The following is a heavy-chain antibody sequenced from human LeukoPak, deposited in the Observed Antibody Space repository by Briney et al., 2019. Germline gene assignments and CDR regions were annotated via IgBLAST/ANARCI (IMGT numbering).Heavy chain of an antibody. D-gene: IGHD1-14*01. CDR1: GFSFSSYA. CDR3: AKGDRIYYYYMDV. Sequence: GGSLRLSCAASGFSFSSYAMSWVRQAPGKGLEWVSAITGSGGSTYYADSVKGRFTISRDNSKNTLYLQMNSLRAEDTAVYYCAKGDRIYYYYMDVWGKGTTVTVSS. CDR2: ITGSGGST. V-gene: IGHV3-23*01. J-gene: IGHJ6*03.